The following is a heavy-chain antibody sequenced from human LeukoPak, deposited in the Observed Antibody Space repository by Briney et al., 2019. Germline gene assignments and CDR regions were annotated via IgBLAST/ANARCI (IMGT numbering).Heavy chain of an antibody. CDR2: IRSDGSQN. V-gene: IGHV3-30*02. CDR3: VKGPHDFSNHPEQSFDY. CDR1: GFTFSSYV. J-gene: IGHJ4*02. D-gene: IGHD4-11*01. Sequence: GGSLRLSCAVSGFTFSSYVMHWVRQPPGKGLEWVAFIRSDGSQNYYADSVKGRFTISRDNSKNRLYLQMNSLRTEDTAVYYCVKGPHDFSNHPEQSFDYWGQGTLVTVSS.